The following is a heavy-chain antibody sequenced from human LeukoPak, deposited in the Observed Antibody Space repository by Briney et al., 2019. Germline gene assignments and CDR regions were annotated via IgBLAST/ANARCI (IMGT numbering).Heavy chain of an antibody. V-gene: IGHV1-2*02. CDR3: ASIFYDSSGFESFQH. D-gene: IGHD3-22*01. CDR2: INPKSGDT. Sequence: ASVTVSCKASGYTFTGYYMHWVRQAPGQGPEWMGWINPKSGDTNYTQKFQGRVTMTRDTSISTAYMELSRLRSDDTAVYYCASIFYDSSGFESFQHWGQGTLVTVSS. CDR1: GYTFTGYY. J-gene: IGHJ1*01.